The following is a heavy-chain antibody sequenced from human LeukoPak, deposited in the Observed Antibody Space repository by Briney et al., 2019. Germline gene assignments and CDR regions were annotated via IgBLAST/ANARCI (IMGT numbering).Heavy chain of an antibody. J-gene: IGHJ2*01. CDR3: ARAGITMVRGVENGGWFDP. CDR1: GYTFTGYY. D-gene: IGHD3-10*01. Sequence: ASVKVSCKASGYTFTGYYMHWVRQAPGQGLEWMGWINPNSGGTNYAQKFQGRVTMTRDTSISTAYMELSRLRSDDTAVYYCARAGITMVRGVENGGWFDPWGRGTLVTVSS. V-gene: IGHV1-2*02. CDR2: INPNSGGT.